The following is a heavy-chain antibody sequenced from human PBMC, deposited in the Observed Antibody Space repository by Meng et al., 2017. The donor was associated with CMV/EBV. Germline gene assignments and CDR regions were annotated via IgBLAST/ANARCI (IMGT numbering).Heavy chain of an antibody. Sequence: LSLTCAASGFTFSSYSMNWVRQAPGKGLEWVSSISSSSSYIYYADSVKGRFTISRDNAKNSLYLQMNSLRAEDTAVYYCASISGFLEWLNFDYWGQGTLVTVSS. CDR1: GFTFSSYS. D-gene: IGHD3-3*01. CDR2: ISSSSSYI. J-gene: IGHJ4*02. CDR3: ASISGFLEWLNFDY. V-gene: IGHV3-21*01.